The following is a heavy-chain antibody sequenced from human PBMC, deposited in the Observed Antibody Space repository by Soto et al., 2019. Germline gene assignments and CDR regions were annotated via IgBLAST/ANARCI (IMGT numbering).Heavy chain of an antibody. V-gene: IGHV3-30-3*01. CDR2: ISYDGSNK. J-gene: IGHJ4*02. D-gene: IGHD6-6*01. Sequence: GGSLRHSCAASGGTCISYAMHWVRQAPGKGLEWVAVISYDGSNKYYADSVKGRFTISRDNSKNTLYLQMNSLRAEDTAVYYCARRGTSSVFDYWGQGTLVTVSS. CDR1: GGTCISYA. CDR3: ARRGTSSVFDY.